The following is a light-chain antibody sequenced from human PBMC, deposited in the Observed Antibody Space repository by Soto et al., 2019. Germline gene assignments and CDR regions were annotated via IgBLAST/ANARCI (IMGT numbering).Light chain of an antibody. Sequence: QSALTQPASVSGSPGQSIALSCTGTSSDVGGYNYVSWYQQHPGKAPKLMIYDVSNRPSGVSDRFSGSKSGNTASLTISGLQAEDEADYYCTSYTSSSILVFGGGTKVTVL. CDR3: TSYTSSSILV. V-gene: IGLV2-14*01. J-gene: IGLJ2*01. CDR1: SSDVGGYNY. CDR2: DVS.